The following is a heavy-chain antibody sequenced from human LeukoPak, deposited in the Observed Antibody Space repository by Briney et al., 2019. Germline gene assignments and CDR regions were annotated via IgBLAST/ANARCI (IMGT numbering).Heavy chain of an antibody. CDR2: INPNSGDT. J-gene: IGHJ6*03. CDR3: ARVEQLVGNYYYYYYMDV. V-gene: IGHV1-2*06. CDR1: GYTFSGSY. Sequence: ASVKVSCKTSGYTFSGSYIHWVRQAPGQGLEWMGRINPNSGDTNYAQNFHGRVTMTRDTSITTAYMELSSLTSDDTAVYFCARVEQLVGNYYYYYYMDVWGKGTTVTVSS. D-gene: IGHD6-6*01.